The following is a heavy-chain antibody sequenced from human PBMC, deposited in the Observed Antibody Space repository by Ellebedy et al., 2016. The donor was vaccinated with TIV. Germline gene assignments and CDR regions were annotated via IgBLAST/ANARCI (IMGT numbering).Heavy chain of an antibody. J-gene: IGHJ3*02. D-gene: IGHD1-1*01. CDR2: ISTGLST. Sequence: GGSLRLSCVVSEFTVSSNYMSWVRQAPGRGLEWVSVISTGLSTHYADSVKGRFTVSRDDSKNTLHLQMHSLRFEDTAVYYCATESLNDVDLKIWGVFNMWGQGTMVTVSS. CDR3: ATESLNDVDLKIWGVFNM. CDR1: EFTVSSNY. V-gene: IGHV3-66*01.